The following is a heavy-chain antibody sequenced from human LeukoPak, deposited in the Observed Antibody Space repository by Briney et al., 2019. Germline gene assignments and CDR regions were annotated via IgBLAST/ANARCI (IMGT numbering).Heavy chain of an antibody. CDR1: GFTFSSYS. CDR3: ATDNYYYYYMDV. V-gene: IGHV3-23*01. Sequence: GGSLRLSCAASGFTFSSYSMNWVRQAPGKGLEWVSAISGTGGTTYYADSVKGRFTISRDNSKNTLYLQMNSLRAEDTAIYYCATDNYYYYYMDVWGKGTTVTVSS. CDR2: ISGTGGTT. J-gene: IGHJ6*03.